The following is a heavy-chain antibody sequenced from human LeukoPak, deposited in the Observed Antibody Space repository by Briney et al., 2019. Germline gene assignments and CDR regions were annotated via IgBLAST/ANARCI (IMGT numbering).Heavy chain of an antibody. CDR2: INHSGST. V-gene: IGHV4-34*01. CDR1: GGSFSGYY. CDR3: ARGRKSNWFDP. Sequence: KPSETLSLTCAVYGGSFSGYYWSWIRQPPGKGLEWIGEINHSGSTNYNPSLKSRVTISVDTSKNQFSLKLSSVTAADTAVYYCARGRKSNWFDPWGQGTLVTVSS. J-gene: IGHJ5*02.